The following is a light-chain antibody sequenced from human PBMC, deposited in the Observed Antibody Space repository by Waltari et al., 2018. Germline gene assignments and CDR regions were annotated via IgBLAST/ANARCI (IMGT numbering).Light chain of an antibody. CDR3: SSYAGSNNVV. J-gene: IGLJ2*01. CDR1: SSDVGGSLY. V-gene: IGLV2-8*01. Sequence: QSALTLPPSASGSPGQSVTISCTGTSSDVGGSLYVPWYQQHPGKAPKLMINEVSTRPSGVPDRFSGSKSGNTASLTVSWLQAEDEADYYCSSYAGSNNVVFGGGTKLTVL. CDR2: EVS.